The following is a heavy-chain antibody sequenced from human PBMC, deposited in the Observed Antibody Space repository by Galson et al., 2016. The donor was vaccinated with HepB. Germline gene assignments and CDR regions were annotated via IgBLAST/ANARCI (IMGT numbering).Heavy chain of an antibody. Sequence: SLRLPCAASGFTFRNYAINWVRQGPGEGLEWVSFITSNGADTYYADAVKGRFTISRDISKNTLYLQMSSLRVDDTAVYYCAKDRGSLVDTGTLNYWGQGTLVTVSS. CDR2: ITSNGADT. V-gene: IGHV3-23*01. J-gene: IGHJ4*02. CDR3: AKDRGSLVDTGTLNY. D-gene: IGHD5-18*01. CDR1: GFTFRNYA.